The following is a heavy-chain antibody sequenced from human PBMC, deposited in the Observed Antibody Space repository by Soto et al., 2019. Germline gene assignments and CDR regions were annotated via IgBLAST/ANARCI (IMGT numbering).Heavy chain of an antibody. CDR1: GGYISSGCYY. V-gene: IGHV4-31*03. D-gene: IGHD5-12*01. CDR3: ARWNSCYDRCAFY. CDR2: IYYSGST. Sequence: PSETKSLTCTVSGGYISSGCYYWSWISKHPGKGLEWIGYIYYSGSTYYNPSLKSRVTISVDTAKNQFSLKLSSVTAADTAVYYCARWNSCYDRCAFYWGQGTQVTVSS. J-gene: IGHJ4*02.